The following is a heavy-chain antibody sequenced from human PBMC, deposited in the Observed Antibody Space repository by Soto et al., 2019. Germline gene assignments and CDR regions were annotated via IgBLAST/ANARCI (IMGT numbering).Heavy chain of an antibody. CDR2: IYPGDSDT. D-gene: IGHD3-10*01. J-gene: IGHJ4*02. CDR1: GYSFTSYW. V-gene: IGHV5-51*03. Sequence: EVQLVQSGAEVKKPGESLKISCKGSGYSFTSYWIGWVRQMPGKGLEWMGIIYPGDSDTRYSPSYQGQATISADKSISTPDLESSSLKASGTAMYYCAGLSAGSGSYNFDYWGQGTLVTVSS. CDR3: AGLSAGSGSYNFDY.